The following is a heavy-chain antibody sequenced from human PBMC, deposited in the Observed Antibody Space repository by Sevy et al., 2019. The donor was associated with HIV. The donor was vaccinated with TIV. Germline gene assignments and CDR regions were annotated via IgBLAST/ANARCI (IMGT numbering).Heavy chain of an antibody. J-gene: IGHJ5*02. CDR1: TFTFSDYY. CDR3: TRNGGAFDNGFDP. Sequence: GGSLRLSCAASTFTFSDYYMTWIRQAPGKGLEWVSHISSGGSNKYYADSVKGRFTISRDNAKNSLYLQMNSLRAEDMAVYYCTRNGGAFDNGFDPWGQGTLVTVSS. CDR2: ISSGGSNK. D-gene: IGHD2-8*01. V-gene: IGHV3-11*04.